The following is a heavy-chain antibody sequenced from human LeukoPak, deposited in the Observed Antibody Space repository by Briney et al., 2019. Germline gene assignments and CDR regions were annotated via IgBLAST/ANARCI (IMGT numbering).Heavy chain of an antibody. CDR1: GGSISIISSSTYY. J-gene: IGHJ4*02. Sequence: PSETLSLTCTVSGGSISIISSSTYYWGWIRQAPGKGLEWIGSLYYGENSHYNPSLKSRATLSVDTSNNQFSLKLTSVTAADAAVYFCARQLPTAAADTRGYFDYWGQGTLVIVSS. CDR3: ARQLPTAAADTRGYFDY. CDR2: LYYGENS. V-gene: IGHV4-39*01. D-gene: IGHD6-25*01.